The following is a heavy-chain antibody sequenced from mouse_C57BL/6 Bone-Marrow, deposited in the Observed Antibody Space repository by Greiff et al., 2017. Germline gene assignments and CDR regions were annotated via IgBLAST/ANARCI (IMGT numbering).Heavy chain of an antibody. CDR1: GFTFSDYY. V-gene: IGHV5-12*01. CDR3: ARQGDYDPWFAY. D-gene: IGHD2-4*01. CDR2: ISNGGGST. Sequence: DVKLVESGGGLVQPGGSLKLSCAASGFTFSDYYMYWVRQTPEKRLEWVAYISNGGGSTYYPDTVKGRFTISRDNAKNTLYLQMSRLKSEDTAMYYCARQGDYDPWFAYWGQGTLVTVSA. J-gene: IGHJ3*01.